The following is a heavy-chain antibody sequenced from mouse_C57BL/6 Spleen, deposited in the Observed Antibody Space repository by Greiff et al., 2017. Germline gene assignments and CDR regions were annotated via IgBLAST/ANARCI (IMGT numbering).Heavy chain of an antibody. CDR2: IDPSDSYT. CDR3: ARGKSYYYAMDY. CDR1: GYTFTSYW. Sequence: QVQLQQPGAELVMPGASVKLSCKASGYTFTSYWMHWVKQRPGQGLEWIGEIDPSDSYTNYNQKFKGKSTLTVDKSSSTAYMQLSSLTSEDSAVYFCARGKSYYYAMDYWGQGTSVTVSS. V-gene: IGHV1-69*01. J-gene: IGHJ4*01.